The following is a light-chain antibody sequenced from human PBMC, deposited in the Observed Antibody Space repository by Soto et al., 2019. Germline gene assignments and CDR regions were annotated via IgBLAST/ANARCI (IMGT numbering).Light chain of an antibody. CDR3: SSYTSSSTPYV. J-gene: IGLJ1*01. Sequence: HSVLTQPASVTGSHGQSITISCTGTSSDVGGYNYVSWYQQHPGKAPKLMIYDVSNRPSGVSNRFSGSKSGNTASLTISGLQAEDEADYYCSSYTSSSTPYVFGTGTKVTVL. CDR1: SSDVGGYNY. V-gene: IGLV2-14*01. CDR2: DVS.